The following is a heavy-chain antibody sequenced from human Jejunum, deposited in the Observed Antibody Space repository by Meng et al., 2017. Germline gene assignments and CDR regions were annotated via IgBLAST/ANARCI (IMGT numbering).Heavy chain of an antibody. V-gene: IGHV3-23*01. J-gene: IGHJ4*02. CDR1: GFTFTNYV. Sequence: GGSLRFSCAASGFTFTNYVMSWVRQAPGKGLEWVSVISDSGGRIYYTDSVKGRFTISRDNSKNTLYLQMSSLRAEDTAIYYCAKGGYSFGYNDHWGQGTLVTVSS. CDR3: AKGGYSFGYNDH. D-gene: IGHD5-18*01. CDR2: ISDSGGRI.